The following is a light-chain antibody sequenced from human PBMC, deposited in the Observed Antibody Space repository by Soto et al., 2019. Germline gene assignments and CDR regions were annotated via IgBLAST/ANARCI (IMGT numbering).Light chain of an antibody. J-gene: IGKJ4*01. V-gene: IGKV2-28*01. CDR2: LGS. CDR3: MQTLQTPLT. CDR1: QSLLYSNGYNY. Sequence: DIVMTQSPLSLPVTPGEPASISCRSSQSLLYSNGYNYLDRYLQKPGQSPQLLIYLGSNRASGVPDRFSGSGSGTDFALKISRVEAEDVGVYYCMQTLQTPLTFGGGTKVEIK.